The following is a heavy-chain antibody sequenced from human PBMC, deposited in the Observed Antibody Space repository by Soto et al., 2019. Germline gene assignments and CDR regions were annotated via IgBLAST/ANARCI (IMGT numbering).Heavy chain of an antibody. J-gene: IGHJ5*02. D-gene: IGHD3-16*02. CDR1: IGSISSYY. CDR2: IYTGGSP. V-gene: IGHV4-4*07. Sequence: SETLSLTCTVSIGSISSYYWSWIRQPAGKGLEWIGRIYTGGSPNYNPSLKSRVTMPIDTSKSQFSLRLSSVTAADTAVYYCARAPVRDWFDPWGQGTLVTVSS. CDR3: ARAPVRDWFDP.